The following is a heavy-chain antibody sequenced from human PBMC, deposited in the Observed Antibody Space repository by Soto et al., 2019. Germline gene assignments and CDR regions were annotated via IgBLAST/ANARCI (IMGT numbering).Heavy chain of an antibody. CDR1: GFTFSSYA. CDR3: AKDLLGIVDY. D-gene: IGHD7-27*01. V-gene: IGHV3-23*01. CDR2: ISGSGGST. Sequence: EVPLLESGGGLVQPGGSLRLSCAASGFTFSSYAMSWVRQAPGKGLEWVSDISGSGGSTYYADSVKGRFTISGDNSKNTLYLQMNSLRAEDTAVYYCAKDLLGIVDYWGQGTLVTVSS. J-gene: IGHJ4*02.